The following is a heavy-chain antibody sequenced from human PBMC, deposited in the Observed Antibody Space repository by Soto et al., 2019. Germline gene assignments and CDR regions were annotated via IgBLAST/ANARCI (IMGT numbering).Heavy chain of an antibody. CDR1: GFTFSIYY. D-gene: IGHD6-13*01. V-gene: IGHV3-11*03. CDR2: ISSAGDYA. CDR3: EKRPFGSIKPEPFDY. J-gene: IGHJ4*02. Sequence: GGSLRLSCAASGFTFSIYYMTWIRQAPGEGLEWISYISSAGDYADYADSVKGRFTISRDNARNSLFLQMNSLRAEDTAVYYCEKRPFGSIKPEPFDYWGQGTLVTVSS.